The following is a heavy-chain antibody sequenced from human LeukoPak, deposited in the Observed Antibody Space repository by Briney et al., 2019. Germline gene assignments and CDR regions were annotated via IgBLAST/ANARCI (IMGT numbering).Heavy chain of an antibody. V-gene: IGHV3-21*01. Sequence: GGSLRLSCAASGFTFSSYSMNWVRQAPGKGLEWVSSISSSSSYIYYADSVKGRFTISRDNAKNSLYLQMNSLRAEDTAVYYCARAELGRGYSGYEPPNWFDPWGQGTLVTVSP. J-gene: IGHJ5*02. CDR1: GFTFSSYS. CDR2: ISSSSSYI. CDR3: ARAELGRGYSGYEPPNWFDP. D-gene: IGHD5-12*01.